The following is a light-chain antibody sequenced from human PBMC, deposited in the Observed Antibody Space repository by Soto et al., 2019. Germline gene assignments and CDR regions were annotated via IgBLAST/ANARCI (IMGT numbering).Light chain of an antibody. V-gene: IGKV1-9*01. CDR1: QSISSY. CDR2: EAS. J-gene: IGKJ5*01. CDR3: QQLNTLPFT. Sequence: DIHMTQSPSTLSASVGYRFTITCRASQSISSYLNWYQQKPGKAPKLMIYEASTLQSGVPSRFRGSGSGTEFTLTISGLLPEDFETYHCQQLNTLPFTFGQGTRLEIK.